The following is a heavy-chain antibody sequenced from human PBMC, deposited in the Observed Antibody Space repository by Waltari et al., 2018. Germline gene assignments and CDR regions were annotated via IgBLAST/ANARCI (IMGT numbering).Heavy chain of an antibody. CDR2: ISGSGGST. CDR3: AKAAGLGYGGNSYYFDY. V-gene: IGHV3-23*01. CDR1: GFTFSSYA. D-gene: IGHD2-21*02. J-gene: IGHJ4*02. Sequence: EVQLLESGGGLVQPGGSLRLSCAASGFTFSSYAMSWVRQAPGKGLEWVSAISGSGGSTYYADSVKGRFTISRDNSKNTLYLQMNSLRAEDTAVYYCAKAAGLGYGGNSYYFDYWGQGTLVTVSS.